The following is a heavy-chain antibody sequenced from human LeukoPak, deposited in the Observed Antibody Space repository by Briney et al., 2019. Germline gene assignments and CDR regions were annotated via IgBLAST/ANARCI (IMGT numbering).Heavy chain of an antibody. D-gene: IGHD3-16*01. CDR3: ARSGDYVWGSGLVYFEY. CDR1: GYSFTNYW. Sequence: GESLKISCKGSGYSFTNYWIGWVRQMPGKGLERMGIIYPGDSDTRYSPSFQGQVTISADKSISTAYLQWSSLKASDTAIYYCARSGDYVWGSGLVYFEYWGPGTLVTVSS. J-gene: IGHJ4*02. V-gene: IGHV5-51*01. CDR2: IYPGDSDT.